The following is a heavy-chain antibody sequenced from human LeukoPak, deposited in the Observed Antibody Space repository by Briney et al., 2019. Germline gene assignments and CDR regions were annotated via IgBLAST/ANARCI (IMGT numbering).Heavy chain of an antibody. Sequence: SETLSLTCAVSGGSISSGGYSWSWIRQPPGKGLEWIGYIYHSGSTYCNPSLKSRVTISVDRSKNQFSLKLSSVTAADTAVYYCARLNGSGGSCFDYWGQGTLVTASS. J-gene: IGHJ4*02. CDR3: ARLNGSGGSCFDY. CDR1: GGSISSGGYS. CDR2: IYHSGST. V-gene: IGHV4-30-2*01. D-gene: IGHD2-15*01.